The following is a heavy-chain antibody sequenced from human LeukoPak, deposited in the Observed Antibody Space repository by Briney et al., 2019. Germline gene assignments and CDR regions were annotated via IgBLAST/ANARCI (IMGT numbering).Heavy chain of an antibody. Sequence: SVKVSCKASGGTFSSYAISWGRQAPGQGLEWMGGIIPIFGTANYAQKFQGRVTITADESTSTAYMELSSLRSEDTAVYYCARPIVVVAATPYGDAFDIWGQGTMVTVSS. CDR1: GGTFSSYA. CDR2: IIPIFGTA. J-gene: IGHJ3*02. CDR3: ARPIVVVAATPYGDAFDI. V-gene: IGHV1-69*13. D-gene: IGHD2-15*01.